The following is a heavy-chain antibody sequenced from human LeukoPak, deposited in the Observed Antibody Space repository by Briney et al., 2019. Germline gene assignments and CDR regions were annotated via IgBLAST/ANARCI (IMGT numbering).Heavy chain of an antibody. V-gene: IGHV1-8*03. D-gene: IGHD6-13*01. J-gene: IGHJ4*02. CDR3: ARWEVGSSWHGGYFDY. CDR2: MNPNSGNT. CDR1: GYTFTSYD. Sequence: WASVKVSCKASGYTFTSYDINWVRQATGQGLEWMGWMNPNSGNTGYAQRFQGRVTITRNTSISTAYMELSSLRSEDTAVYYCARWEVGSSWHGGYFDYWGQGTLVTVSS.